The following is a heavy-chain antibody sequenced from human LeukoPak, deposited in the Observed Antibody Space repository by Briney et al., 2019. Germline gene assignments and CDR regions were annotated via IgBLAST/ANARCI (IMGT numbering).Heavy chain of an antibody. Sequence: GESLKISCKGSGYSFTSYWIAWVRQMPGKGPEWMGIIYPADSDISYGPSFQGQVTISADKSISTAYVQWSSLKASDTAMYYCARSDGYNFQHWGQGTLVTVSS. CDR3: ARSDGYNFQH. D-gene: IGHD5-24*01. J-gene: IGHJ1*01. CDR2: IYPADSDI. CDR1: GYSFTSYW. V-gene: IGHV5-51*01.